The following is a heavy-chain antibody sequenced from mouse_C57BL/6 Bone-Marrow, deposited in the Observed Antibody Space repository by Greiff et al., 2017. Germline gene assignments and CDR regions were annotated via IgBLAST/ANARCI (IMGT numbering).Heavy chain of an antibody. J-gene: IGHJ4*01. Sequence: EVQGVESGGGLVKPGGSLKLSCAASGFTFSSYAMSWVRQTPDKRLEWVATISDGGSYTYYPDNVKGRFTISRDNAKNNLYLQMSHLKSEDTAMYYCARDNYYSQEDYYAMDYWGQGTSVTVSS. CDR2: ISDGGSYT. CDR3: ARDNYYSQEDYYAMDY. D-gene: IGHD2-12*01. CDR1: GFTFSSYA. V-gene: IGHV5-4*01.